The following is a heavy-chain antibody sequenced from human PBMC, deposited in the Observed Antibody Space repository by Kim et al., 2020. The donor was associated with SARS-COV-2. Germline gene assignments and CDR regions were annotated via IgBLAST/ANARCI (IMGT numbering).Heavy chain of an antibody. D-gene: IGHD6-13*01. Sequence: GGSLRLSCAASGFTFSSYSMNWVRQAPGKGLEWVSYISSSSSTIYYADSVKGRFTISRDNAKNSLYLQMNSLRDEDTAVYYCARPEQLRPYHDALDIWGQGTMVTVSS. J-gene: IGHJ3*02. CDR1: GFTFSSYS. CDR3: ARPEQLRPYHDALDI. CDR2: ISSSSSTI. V-gene: IGHV3-48*02.